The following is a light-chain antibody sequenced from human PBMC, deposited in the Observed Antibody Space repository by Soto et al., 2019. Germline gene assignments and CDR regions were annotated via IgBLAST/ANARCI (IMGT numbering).Light chain of an antibody. Sequence: SVLTQPASLSWAPGQSITIFCPGTSSGVGNFNLVSWYQQHPDKAPKLMIFEVTKRPAGVSNRFSASKSGNTASLTISGLQAEDEADYYCCSYVGTGAYVFGTGTKVTVL. V-gene: IGLV2-23*02. CDR3: CSYVGTGAYV. CDR1: SSGVGNFNL. J-gene: IGLJ1*01. CDR2: EVT.